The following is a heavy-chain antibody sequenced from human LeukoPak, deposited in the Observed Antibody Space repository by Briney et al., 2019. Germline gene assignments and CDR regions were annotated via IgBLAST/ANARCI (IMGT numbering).Heavy chain of an antibody. CDR2: INHSGST. CDR3: AREVHHYAGSVYDHDAFDI. Sequence: PSETLSLTCAEYGGSFSGHNWSWIRQPPGKGLEWIGGINHSGSTNYNPSLKSRVTILVDTSRNQFSLKLSSVTAADTAVYYCAREVHHYAGSVYDHDAFDIWGQGTMVTVSS. D-gene: IGHD3-22*01. J-gene: IGHJ3*02. CDR1: GGSFSGHN. V-gene: IGHV4-34*01.